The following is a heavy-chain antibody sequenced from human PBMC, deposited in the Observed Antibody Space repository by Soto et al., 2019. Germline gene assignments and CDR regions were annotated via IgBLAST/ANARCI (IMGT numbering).Heavy chain of an antibody. CDR2: MNPNRGNT. V-gene: IGHV1-8*01. CDR3: ARGPYYSVVVTAIGSDAFDI. D-gene: IGHD2-21*02. Sequence: ASVKVSCKASGYTFTSYDINWVRQGTGQGLEWMGWMNPNRGNTGYAQKFQGRATMTRNTSISTAYMELSSLRSEDTAVYYCARGPYYSVVVTAIGSDAFDIWGQGTMVTVSS. J-gene: IGHJ3*02. CDR1: GYTFTSYD.